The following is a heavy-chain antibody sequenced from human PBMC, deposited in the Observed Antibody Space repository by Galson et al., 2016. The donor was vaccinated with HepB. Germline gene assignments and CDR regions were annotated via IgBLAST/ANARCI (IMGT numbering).Heavy chain of an antibody. J-gene: IGHJ3*01. D-gene: IGHD1-26*01. CDR3: TRGGAGTNAFDF. V-gene: IGHV3-49*03. CDR1: GFTFGDYT. Sequence: SLRLSCAASGFTFGDYTMSWFRQAPGKGLEWLGFIRSKAYGGTADYAASVRGRFTFSRDDSKTIAYLQMNSLKYEDTAVYFCTRGGAGTNAFDFWGQGALATVSS. CDR2: IRSKAYGGTA.